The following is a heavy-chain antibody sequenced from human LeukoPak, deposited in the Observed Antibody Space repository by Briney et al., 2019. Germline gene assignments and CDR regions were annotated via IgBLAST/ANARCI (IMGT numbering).Heavy chain of an antibody. CDR3: ARGVTMKDAFEI. CDR1: GFPFKSYA. V-gene: IGHV3-64*01. D-gene: IGHD3-22*01. CDR2: ISSNGGST. J-gene: IGHJ3*02. Sequence: PGGSLRLFCAASGFPFKSYAKHWVRHAPGKGLEYVSAISSNGGSTYYANSVKGRFTISRDNSKNTLYLQMGSLRAEDMAVYYCARGVTMKDAFEIWGQGTMVTVSS.